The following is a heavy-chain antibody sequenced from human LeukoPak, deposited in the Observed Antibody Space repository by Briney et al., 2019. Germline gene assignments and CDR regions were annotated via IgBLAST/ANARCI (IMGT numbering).Heavy chain of an antibody. Sequence: SETLSLTCTVSGGSISSSSYYWSWIRQPPGKGLEGVGHIYYSGSTNYNPSLESRVTVSLDTSKNQFSLKLTSVTAADTAVYYCAGLPRGTRPPDYFQHWGQGTLVAVSS. V-gene: IGHV4-61*05. CDR3: AGLPRGTRPPDYFQH. CDR2: IYYSGST. D-gene: IGHD1-1*01. CDR1: GGSISSSSYY. J-gene: IGHJ1*01.